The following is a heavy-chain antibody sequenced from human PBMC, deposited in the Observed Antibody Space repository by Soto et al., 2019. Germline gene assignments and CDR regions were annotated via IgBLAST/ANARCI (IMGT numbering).Heavy chain of an antibody. CDR1: GFTFDDYA. J-gene: IGHJ6*02. D-gene: IGHD3-22*01. V-gene: IGHV3-9*01. CDR2: ISWNSGSI. CDR3: AKDMHYDSSGRGRYYYGMDV. Sequence: EVQLVESGGGLVQPGRSLRLSCAASGFTFDDYAMHWVRQAPGKGLEWVSGISWNSGSIGYADSVRGRFTISRDNAKNSLYLQMNSLRAEDTDLYYCAKDMHYDSSGRGRYYYGMDVWGQGTTVTVSS.